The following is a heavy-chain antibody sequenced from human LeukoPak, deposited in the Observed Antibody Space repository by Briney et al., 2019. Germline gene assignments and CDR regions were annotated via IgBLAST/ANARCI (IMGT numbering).Heavy chain of an antibody. D-gene: IGHD3-10*01. Sequence: GASVKVSCKASGYTFTSYDINWVRHATGQGLEWMGWMNPDSGNTGYAQKFQGRVTMTRNTSISTAYMELSSLRSEDTAVYYCARVSITMVRGVPTNWFDPWGQGTLVTVSS. CDR3: ARVSITMVRGVPTNWFDP. CDR2: MNPDSGNT. CDR1: GYTFTSYD. V-gene: IGHV1-8*01. J-gene: IGHJ5*02.